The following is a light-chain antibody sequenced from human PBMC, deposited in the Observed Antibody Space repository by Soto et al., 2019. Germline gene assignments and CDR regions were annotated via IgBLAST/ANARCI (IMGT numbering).Light chain of an antibody. CDR1: QNVNSRY. CDR2: DAS. V-gene: IGKV3-20*01. CDR3: VQYEDSPPTWT. Sequence: EIVLTQSPGTLSLSPGERGTLSCRTSQNVNSRYLAWYQHKPGQAPRLLIYDASRRATGIPDRFSGSTYGTDFPLAISRLEREDFVVYYCVQYEDSPPTWTFGQGTKV. J-gene: IGKJ1*01.